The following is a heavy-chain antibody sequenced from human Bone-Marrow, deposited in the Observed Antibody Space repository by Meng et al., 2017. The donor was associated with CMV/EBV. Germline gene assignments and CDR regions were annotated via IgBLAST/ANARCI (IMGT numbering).Heavy chain of an antibody. CDR2: IKQDGSEK. D-gene: IGHD6-19*01. V-gene: IGHV3-7*03. CDR1: GFTFSSYW. J-gene: IGHJ4*02. Sequence: GGSLRLSCAASGFTFSSYWMSWVRQAPGKGLEWVANIKQDGSEKYYVDSVKGRFTISRDNAKNSLYLQMNSLRAEDTAIYYCAKHGYGSGPSYFDFWGPGTLVTVSS. CDR3: AKHGYGSGPSYFDF.